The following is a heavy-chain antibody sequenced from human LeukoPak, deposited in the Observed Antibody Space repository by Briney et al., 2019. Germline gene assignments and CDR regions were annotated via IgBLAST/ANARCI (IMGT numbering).Heavy chain of an antibody. D-gene: IGHD1-26*01. Sequence: SETLSLTCTVSGGSISSYYWSWIRQPPGKGLEWIGYIYYSGSIYYNPSLKSRVTISGDTSKNQFSLNLYSVTAADTAVYHCAREVGAIAFDIWGQGTMVTVSS. J-gene: IGHJ3*02. CDR3: AREVGAIAFDI. CDR2: IYYSGSI. V-gene: IGHV4-59*08. CDR1: GGSISSYY.